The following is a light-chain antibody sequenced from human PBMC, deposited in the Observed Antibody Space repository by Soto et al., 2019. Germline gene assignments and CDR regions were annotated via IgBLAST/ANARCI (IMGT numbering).Light chain of an antibody. V-gene: IGKV1-5*03. CDR2: KAS. Sequence: DIPMTQSPSTLSASVRDRVTITCRASQRVGSWLAWYQQKPGKAPKLLIYKASSLESGVPSRFSGSGSGTEFSLTISSRQPDDFASYHCQQYGSSSPWTFGQGTKVEIK. J-gene: IGKJ1*01. CDR1: QRVGSW. CDR3: QQYGSSSPWT.